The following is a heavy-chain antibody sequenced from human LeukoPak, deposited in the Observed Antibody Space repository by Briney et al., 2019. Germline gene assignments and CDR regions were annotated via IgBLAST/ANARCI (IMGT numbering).Heavy chain of an antibody. Sequence: ASVKVSCTASGYTFTDRYIHWVRQAPGQGLEWMGWMKPNTGGTKYAEKFQGRVTMTRDTSISTAYMELKSLRSDDTAVYYCARGPHERSGYPDDWGQGTLVTVSS. J-gene: IGHJ4*02. CDR1: GYTFTDRY. CDR3: ARGPHERSGYPDD. D-gene: IGHD3-22*01. CDR2: MKPNTGGT. V-gene: IGHV1-2*02.